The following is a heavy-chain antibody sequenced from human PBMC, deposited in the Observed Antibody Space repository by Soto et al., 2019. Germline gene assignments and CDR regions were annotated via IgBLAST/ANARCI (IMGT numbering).Heavy chain of an antibody. D-gene: IGHD2-15*01. V-gene: IGHV4-31*03. J-gene: IGHJ6*03. CDR3: ARGAALYYYYMDV. CDR1: GGSISSGGYY. Sequence: SETMSISCTVSGGSISSGGYYWSWIRQHPGKGLEWIGYIYYSGSTYYNPSLKSRVTISVDTSKNQFSLKLSSVTAADTAVYYCARGAALYYYYMDVWGKGTTVTVSS. CDR2: IYYSGST.